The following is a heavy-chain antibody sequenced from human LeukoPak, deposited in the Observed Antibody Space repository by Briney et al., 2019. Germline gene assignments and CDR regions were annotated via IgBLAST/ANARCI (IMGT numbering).Heavy chain of an antibody. CDR3: ARAKDDGYYFDY. Sequence: SETLSLTCTVSGGSISSYYWTWIRQPPGKGLEWIGYIYYSGSTNYNPSLKSRVTISVDTSKNQFSLKLSSVTAADTAVYYCARAKDDGYYFDYWGQGTLVTVSS. V-gene: IGHV4-59*01. J-gene: IGHJ4*02. CDR2: IYYSGST. CDR1: GGSISSYY. D-gene: IGHD3-10*01.